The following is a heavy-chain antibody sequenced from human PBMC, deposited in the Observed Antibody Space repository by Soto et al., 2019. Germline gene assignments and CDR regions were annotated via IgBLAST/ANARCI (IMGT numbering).Heavy chain of an antibody. CDR1: GFTFDTYA. CDR3: AKLECSGGSCYSGWFVDCFYYRLAV. CDR2: ISGSGAKT. Sequence: EVQLLESGGGLVQPGGSLRLSCAASGFTFDTYAMSWVRQAPGKGLEWVSAISGSGAKTYYADSVKGRFTISRDKSKNTLNLKMNSLIDEDTVVYHCAKLECSGGSCYSGWFVDCFYYRLAVWGKGTTVTVSS. V-gene: IGHV3-23*01. D-gene: IGHD2-15*01. J-gene: IGHJ6*04.